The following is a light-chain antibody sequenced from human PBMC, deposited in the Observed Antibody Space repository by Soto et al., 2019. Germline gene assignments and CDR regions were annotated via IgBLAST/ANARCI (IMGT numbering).Light chain of an antibody. Sequence: IQMTQTPSSLSASVGDRVTITYQASQNINNYLNWYQQKPGKAPKLLIYDASSLESGVPSRFSGTGSGTAFTLTISSLQPDDFATYYCHQYNSYWTFGQGTKVDIK. V-gene: IGKV1-5*01. CDR3: HQYNSYWT. CDR1: QNINNY. CDR2: DAS. J-gene: IGKJ1*01.